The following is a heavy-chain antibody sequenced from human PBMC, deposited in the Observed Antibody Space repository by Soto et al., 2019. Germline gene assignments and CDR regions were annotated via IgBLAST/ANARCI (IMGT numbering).Heavy chain of an antibody. CDR3: SRSWGFGVDGSGFDP. CDR2: IFYSGNT. CDR1: GGSISTDSYY. Sequence: QLQLQESGPGLVKPAETLSLTCTVSGGSISTDSYYWGWVRQSPGKGLEWIGSIFYSGNTYYSPYPESRVSRSVGLYNNQFSLRLSYVTAADTAPSYCSRSWGFGVDGSGFDPWGLGTLVTVS. D-gene: IGHD3-3*01. J-gene: IGHJ5*02. V-gene: IGHV4-39*01.